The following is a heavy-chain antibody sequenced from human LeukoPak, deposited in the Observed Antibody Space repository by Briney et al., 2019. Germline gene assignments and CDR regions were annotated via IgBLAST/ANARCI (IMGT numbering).Heavy chain of an antibody. Sequence: GASVKVSCKASGYTFTSYGISWVRQAPGQGLEWMGWISAYNGNTNYAQKLQGRVTMTTDTSTSTAYMELSSLRSEDTAVYYCARGTYHYYGSGSNPNWGQGTLVTVSS. CDR3: ARGTYHYYGSGSNPN. J-gene: IGHJ4*02. V-gene: IGHV1-18*01. CDR1: GYTFTSYG. D-gene: IGHD3-10*01. CDR2: ISAYNGNT.